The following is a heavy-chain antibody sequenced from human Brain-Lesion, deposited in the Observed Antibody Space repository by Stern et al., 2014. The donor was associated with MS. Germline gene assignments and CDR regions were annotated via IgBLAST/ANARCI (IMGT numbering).Heavy chain of an antibody. V-gene: IGHV4-31*03. D-gene: IGHD2-2*02. Sequence: QMQLVQSGPGLVKPSQTLSLTCSVSGGSISSGGYYWSWIRQHPGKGLEWIGYIYYSGSTYYNPSLKSRVTISVDTSKNQFSLKLRSVTAADTAVYYCARDTPPYCGSTSCYTGLLWGQGTLVTVSS. J-gene: IGHJ4*02. CDR2: IYYSGST. CDR1: GGSISSGGYY. CDR3: ARDTPPYCGSTSCYTGLL.